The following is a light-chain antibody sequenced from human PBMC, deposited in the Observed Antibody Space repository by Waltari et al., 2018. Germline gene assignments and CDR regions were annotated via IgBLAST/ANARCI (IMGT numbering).Light chain of an antibody. CDR2: EAT. J-gene: IGLJ1*01. Sequence: QSAPSQPDSVSGSPGPSLTIPCPGTSTALASSTLVAWYQHHPNRAPKLIIYEATKRPSGISHRFSGAKSGATASLRISGLQADDEADYYCCSYTGSSTSYGCGGGTKVTVL. V-gene: IGLV2-23*01. CDR3: CSYTGSSTSYG. CDR1: STALASSTL.